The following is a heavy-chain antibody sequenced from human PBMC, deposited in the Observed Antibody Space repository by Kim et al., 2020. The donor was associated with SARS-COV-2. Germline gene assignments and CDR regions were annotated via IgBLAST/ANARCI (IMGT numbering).Heavy chain of an antibody. D-gene: IGHD2-21*02. CDR1: GASISSSSSY. V-gene: IGHV4-39*07. Sequence: SETLSLTCIVSGASISSSSSYWGWIRQPPGKGLEWIVRFYYTASTYYNPSLKSRVAISVDTSKNPLSLRLNSVTAADTALYYCAKNTVEAAPAFYYGIDVWGQGTTVTVS. CDR2: FYYTAST. J-gene: IGHJ6*02. CDR3: AKNTVEAAPAFYYGIDV.